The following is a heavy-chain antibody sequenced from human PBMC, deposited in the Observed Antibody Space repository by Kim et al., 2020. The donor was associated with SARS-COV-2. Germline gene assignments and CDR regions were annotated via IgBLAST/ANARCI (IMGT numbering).Heavy chain of an antibody. V-gene: IGHV7-4-1*02. CDR1: GYTFTSYA. Sequence: ASVKVSCKASGYTFTSYAMNWVRQAPGQGLEWMGWINTNTGNPTYAQGFTGRFVFPLDTSVSTAYLQISSLKAEDTAVYYCVRDFRGNIVATIVDYWGQGTVVTVSS. J-gene: IGHJ4*02. CDR3: VRDFRGNIVATIVDY. D-gene: IGHD5-12*01. CDR2: INTNTGNP.